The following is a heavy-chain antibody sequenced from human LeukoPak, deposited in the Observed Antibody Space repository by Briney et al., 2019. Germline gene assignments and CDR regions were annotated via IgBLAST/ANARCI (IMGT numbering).Heavy chain of an antibody. D-gene: IGHD4/OR15-4a*01. CDR2: IRSKAYGGTT. J-gene: IGHJ4*02. CDR1: GFTFGDYA. CDR3: ARDSDYGPPVY. Sequence: GGSLRLSCTASGFTFGDYAMSWVRQAPGKGLEWVGFIRSKAYGGTTEYAASVKGRFTISRDDSKSIAYLQMNSLKTEDTAVYYCARDSDYGPPVYWGQGTLVTVSS. V-gene: IGHV3-49*04.